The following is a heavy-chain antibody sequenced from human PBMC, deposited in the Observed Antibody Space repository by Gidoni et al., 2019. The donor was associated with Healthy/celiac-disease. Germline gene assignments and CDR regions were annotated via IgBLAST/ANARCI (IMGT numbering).Heavy chain of an antibody. Sequence: QVQLVASGGGVVQPVRSLRLSCAASGFTFSSYGMHWVRQAPGKGLEWVAVIWYDGSNKYYADSVKGRFTISRDNSKNTLYLQMNSLRAEDTAVYYCARETSGYYAFDIWGQGTMVTVSS. J-gene: IGHJ3*02. D-gene: IGHD3-22*01. CDR3: ARETSGYYAFDI. CDR2: IWYDGSNK. V-gene: IGHV3-33*01. CDR1: GFTFSSYG.